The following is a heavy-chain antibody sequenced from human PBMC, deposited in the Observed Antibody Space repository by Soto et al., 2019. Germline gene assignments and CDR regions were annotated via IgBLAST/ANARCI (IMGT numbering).Heavy chain of an antibody. D-gene: IGHD6-19*01. CDR3: ARSEAGSGWS. CDR1: GGSVSSGRYY. Sequence: QVQLQESGPGLVKPSETLSLTCTVSGGSVSSGRYYWSWSRQPPGKGLEWIGYIYYSGRTSYNSSLKSRVIISVDTSKNQLSLKPSSLTAADTAIYYCARSEAGSGWSGGQGTLVTVSS. J-gene: IGHJ4*02. V-gene: IGHV4-61*01. CDR2: IYYSGRT.